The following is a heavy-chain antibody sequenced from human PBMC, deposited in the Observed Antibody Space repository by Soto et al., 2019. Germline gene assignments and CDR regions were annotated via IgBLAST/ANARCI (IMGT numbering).Heavy chain of an antibody. D-gene: IGHD6-13*01. Sequence: VKVSCKASGGTFSSYAISWVRQAPGQGLEWMGGIIPIFGTANYAQKFQGRVTITADESTSTAYMELSSLRSEDTAVYYCARGGYSSSYYYYGMDVWGQGTTVTVSS. CDR3: ARGGYSSSYYYYGMDV. CDR1: GGTFSSYA. J-gene: IGHJ6*02. CDR2: IIPIFGTA. V-gene: IGHV1-69*13.